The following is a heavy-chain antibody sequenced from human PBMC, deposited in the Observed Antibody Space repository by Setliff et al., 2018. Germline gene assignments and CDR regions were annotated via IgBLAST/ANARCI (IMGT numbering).Heavy chain of an antibody. CDR2: ISGSGSST. J-gene: IGHJ6*03. D-gene: IGHD1-26*01. CDR1: GFSFSSYA. CDR3: AKRREYYYMDV. Sequence: PGESLRLSCTASGFSFSSYAMSWVRQAPGKGLEWVSAISGSGSSTYYADSVKGRFTISRDNSKSTLYLQMNSLRAEDTAVYFCAKRREYYYMDVWGKGTTVTVSS. V-gene: IGHV3-23*01.